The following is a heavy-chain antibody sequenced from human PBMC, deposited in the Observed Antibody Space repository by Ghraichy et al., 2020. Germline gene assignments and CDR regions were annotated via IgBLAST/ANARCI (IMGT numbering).Heavy chain of an antibody. CDR3: ARYVYCGGDCYSDY. CDR1: GFTFSDHY. J-gene: IGHJ4*02. CDR2: TRNKANSYTT. D-gene: IGHD2-21*02. V-gene: IGHV3-72*01. Sequence: LSLTCAASGFTFSDHYMDWVRQAPGKGLEWVGRTRNKANSYTTEYAASVKGRFTISRDDSKNSLYLQMNSLKTEDTAVYYCARYVYCGGDCYSDYWGQGTLVTVSS.